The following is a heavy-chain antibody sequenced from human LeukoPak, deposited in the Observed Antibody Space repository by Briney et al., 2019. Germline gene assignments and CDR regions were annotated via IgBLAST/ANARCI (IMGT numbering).Heavy chain of an antibody. D-gene: IGHD2-2*01. CDR3: AGGGYCSSASCFAPLFDW. Sequence: SETLSLTCTVSGASISRYYWSWIRQSPGKGLEWIGYVYNSETTSYNPSLKSRVAMSLYTSKSQFSLRLMSVTAADTALYFCAGGGYCSSASCFAPLFDWWGRGILVTVSS. CDR2: VYNSETT. V-gene: IGHV4-59*01. J-gene: IGHJ4*02. CDR1: GASISRYY.